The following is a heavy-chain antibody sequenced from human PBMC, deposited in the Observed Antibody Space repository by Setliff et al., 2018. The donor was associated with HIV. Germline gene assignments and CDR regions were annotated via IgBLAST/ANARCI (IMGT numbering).Heavy chain of an antibody. CDR2: FDPEDDET. CDR3: ATSGFYDILTGPTPGVFDI. Sequence: EASVKVSCKVSGYSLTELSIHWVRQAPGEGLGWMGGFDPEDDETVYAEKFQGRVTMTEDTSTDTAYMALSSLRSEDTAMYYCATSGFYDILTGPTPGVFDIWGQGTMVTVSS. D-gene: IGHD3-9*01. V-gene: IGHV1-24*01. J-gene: IGHJ3*02. CDR1: GYSLTELS.